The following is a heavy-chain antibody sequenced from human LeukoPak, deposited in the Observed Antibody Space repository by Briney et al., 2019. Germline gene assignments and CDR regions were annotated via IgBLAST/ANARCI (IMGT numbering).Heavy chain of an antibody. D-gene: IGHD2-2*01. Sequence: PSETLSLTCTVSGGSISSYYWSWIRQPPGKGLEWIGYIYYSGSTNYNPSLKSRVTISVDTSKNQFSLKLSSVTAADTAVYYCARAGVVPAAIYYYMDVWGEGTTVTVSS. CDR3: ARAGVVPAAIYYYMDV. J-gene: IGHJ6*03. CDR2: IYYSGST. CDR1: GGSISSYY. V-gene: IGHV4-59*01.